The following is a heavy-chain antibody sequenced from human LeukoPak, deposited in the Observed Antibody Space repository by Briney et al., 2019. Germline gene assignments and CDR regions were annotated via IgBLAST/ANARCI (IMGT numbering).Heavy chain of an antibody. CDR1: GGSISSYY. CDR3: ARDRGTWNDDGFDY. D-gene: IGHD1-1*01. V-gene: IGHV4-4*07. CDR2: IYISGST. J-gene: IGHJ4*02. Sequence: TSETLSLTCTVSGGSISSYYWSWIRQPAGMGLEWIGRIYISGSTNYNPSLKSRVTMSVDTSKNQFSLKLSSVTAADTAVYYCARDRGTWNDDGFDYWGQGTLVTVSS.